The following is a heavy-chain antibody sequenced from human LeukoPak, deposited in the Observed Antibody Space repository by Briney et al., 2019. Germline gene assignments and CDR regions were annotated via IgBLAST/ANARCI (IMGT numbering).Heavy chain of an antibody. CDR1: GYSFTDYW. Sequence: GESLKISCKTSGYSFTDYWIGWVRQMPGKGLEWMGFIYPSDSGTRYSPSFQGQVTISADKSISTVYLYWSSLRASDTAIYYCVRAGDYLWENLRYPYHFDFWGQGTLVTVSS. CDR2: IYPSDSGT. D-gene: IGHD3-16*01. J-gene: IGHJ4*02. CDR3: VRAGDYLWENLRYPYHFDF. V-gene: IGHV5-51*01.